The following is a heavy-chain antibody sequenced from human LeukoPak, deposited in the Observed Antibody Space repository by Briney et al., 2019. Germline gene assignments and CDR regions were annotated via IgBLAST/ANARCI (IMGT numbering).Heavy chain of an antibody. Sequence: GESLKISCKGSGYSFTSYWISWVRQMPGKGLEWMGRIDPSDSYTDYSPSFQGHVTISADKSISTAYLQWSSLKASDTAMYYCALTGDIVSLGPDYWGQGTLVTVSS. V-gene: IGHV5-10-1*01. D-gene: IGHD2-15*01. CDR2: IDPSDSYT. J-gene: IGHJ4*02. CDR1: GYSFTSYW. CDR3: ALTGDIVSLGPDY.